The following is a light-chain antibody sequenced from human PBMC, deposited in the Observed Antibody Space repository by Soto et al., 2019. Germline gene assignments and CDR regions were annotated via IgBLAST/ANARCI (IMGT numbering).Light chain of an antibody. CDR1: QSVSNNY. J-gene: IGKJ1*01. CDR3: QQYGSSPRT. CDR2: DTS. V-gene: IGKV3-20*01. Sequence: EIMLTQSPGTLSLSPGERATLSCRASQSVSNNYLACYQQKPGQAPRLLMFDTSSRASGIPDRFSGSGSGTDFTLTISRLEPEDFALYYCQQYGSSPRTFGQGTNVEI.